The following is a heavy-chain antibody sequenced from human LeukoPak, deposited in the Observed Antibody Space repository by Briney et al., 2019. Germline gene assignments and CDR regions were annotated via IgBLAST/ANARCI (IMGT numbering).Heavy chain of an antibody. D-gene: IGHD6-13*01. V-gene: IGHV4-4*07. J-gene: IGHJ3*02. CDR1: GGSISSYY. Sequence: SETLSLTCTVSGGSISSYYWSWIRQPAGKGLEWIGRIYISGSGSTNYNPSLKGRVTMSVDTSKNQFSLKLSSVTAADTAVYYCAREAAADHEGAFDIWGQGTMVTVSS. CDR2: IYISGSGST. CDR3: AREAAADHEGAFDI.